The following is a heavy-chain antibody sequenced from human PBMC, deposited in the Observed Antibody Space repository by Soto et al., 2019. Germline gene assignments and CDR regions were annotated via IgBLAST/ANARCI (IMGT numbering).Heavy chain of an antibody. Sequence: EVQLLESGGGLVQPGGSLRLSCAASGFTFSNYAMSWVRQAPGKGLEWVSAITSSGGDTYYADSAKGRFTISRDNSKNTLYLQMNSLRAEDTAVYYCASQHDYGESFFDLWGRGTLVTVSS. D-gene: IGHD4-17*01. CDR2: ITSSGGDT. CDR3: ASQHDYGESFFDL. J-gene: IGHJ2*01. V-gene: IGHV3-23*01. CDR1: GFTFSNYA.